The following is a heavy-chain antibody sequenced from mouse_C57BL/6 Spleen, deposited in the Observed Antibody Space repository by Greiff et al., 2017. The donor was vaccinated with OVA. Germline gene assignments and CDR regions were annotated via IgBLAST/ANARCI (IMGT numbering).Heavy chain of an antibody. V-gene: IGHV1-69*01. CDR3: ARRAYGSSEAWFAY. Sequence: QVQLQQPGAELVMPGASVKLSCKASGYTFTSYCMHWVKQRPGQGLEWIGEIDPSDSYTNYNQKFKGKSTLTVDKSSSTAYMQLSSLTSEDSAVYYCARRAYGSSEAWFAYWGQGTLVTVSA. D-gene: IGHD1-1*01. CDR2: IDPSDSYT. CDR1: GYTFTSYC. J-gene: IGHJ3*01.